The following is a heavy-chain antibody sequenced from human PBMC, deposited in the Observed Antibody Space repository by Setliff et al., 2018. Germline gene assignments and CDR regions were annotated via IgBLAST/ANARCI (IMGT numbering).Heavy chain of an antibody. CDR3: AGTDAYCAGDCSIS. J-gene: IGHJ5*02. V-gene: IGHV1-18*01. D-gene: IGHD2-21*02. Sequence: GASVKVSCKASGYTFTTYGISWVRQAPGQGLEWMGYINTNNGATYYAHKVQGRLTMTTDTSTSTAYMELRSLRAKDTATYYCAGTDAYCAGDCSISWGQGTLVTAPQ. CDR1: GYTFTTYG. CDR2: INTNNGAT.